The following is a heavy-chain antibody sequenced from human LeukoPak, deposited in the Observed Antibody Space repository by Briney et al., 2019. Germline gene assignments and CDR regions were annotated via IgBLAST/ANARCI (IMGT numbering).Heavy chain of an antibody. Sequence: PGGSLRLSCAASGFTFSSSAVSWVRQAPGKGLEWVSTISGSSGSTYYADSVKGRFTISRDNSKNTLYLQMNSLRAEDTAVYYCAKVRLVVSSPSDAFDSWGQGTMVTASS. V-gene: IGHV3-23*01. CDR2: ISGSSGST. D-gene: IGHD3-22*01. CDR1: GFTFSSSA. CDR3: AKVRLVVSSPSDAFDS. J-gene: IGHJ3*02.